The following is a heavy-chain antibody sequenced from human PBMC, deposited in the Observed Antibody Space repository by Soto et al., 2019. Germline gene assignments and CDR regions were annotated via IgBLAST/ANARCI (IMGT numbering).Heavy chain of an antibody. V-gene: IGHV4-59*08. Sequence: QVQLQESGPGLVRPSETLSLTCTVSGGSISGYYWSWIRQPPGKGLEWIGYIYYSGSTSYNPSLTGRVTISVDASKTPFSLRLSSMTAADTAFVDCARSIYYAMDVWGQGTTVTVSS. CDR1: GGSISGYY. J-gene: IGHJ6*02. CDR2: IYYSGST. CDR3: ARSIYYAMDV.